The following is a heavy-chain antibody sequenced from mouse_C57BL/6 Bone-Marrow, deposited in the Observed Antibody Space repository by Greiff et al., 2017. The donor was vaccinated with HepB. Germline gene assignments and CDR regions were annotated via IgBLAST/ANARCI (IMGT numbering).Heavy chain of an antibody. V-gene: IGHV5-4*01. CDR2: ISDGGSYT. CDR3: ASLGYFDY. J-gene: IGHJ2*01. Sequence: VQLKESGGGLVKPGGSLKLSCAASGFTFSSYAMSWVRQTPEKRLEWVATISDGGSYTYYPDNVKGRFTISRDNAKNNLYLQMSHLKSEDTAMYYCASLGYFDYWGQGTTLTVSS. D-gene: IGHD4-1*01. CDR1: GFTFSSYA.